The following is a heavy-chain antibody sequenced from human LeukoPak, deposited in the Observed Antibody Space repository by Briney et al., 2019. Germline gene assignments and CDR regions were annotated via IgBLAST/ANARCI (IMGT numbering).Heavy chain of an antibody. V-gene: IGHV3-74*01. J-gene: IGHJ4*02. Sequence: GGSLRLSCAASGFTVSSNYMSWVRQAPGKGLVWVSRINSDGSSTSYAESVKGRITISRDNAQNTLSLQMYSLRAEDTAVYYCARGVYYRGNFDYWGQGTLVTVSS. CDR3: ARGVYYRGNFDY. CDR2: INSDGSST. CDR1: GFTVSSNY. D-gene: IGHD3-10*01.